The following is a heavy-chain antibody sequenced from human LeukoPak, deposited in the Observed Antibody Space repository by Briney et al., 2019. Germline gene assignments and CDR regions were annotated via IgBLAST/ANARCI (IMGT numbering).Heavy chain of an antibody. V-gene: IGHV4-39*01. CDR2: IYYSGST. Sequence: SETLSLTCAVYGGSFSTYYWGWIRQPPGKGLEWIGSIYYSGSTYYNPSLKSRVTISVDTSENQFSLKLSSVTAADTAVYYCANYCSSSSCHIRRAFDIWGQGTMVTVSS. D-gene: IGHD2-2*02. J-gene: IGHJ3*02. CDR1: GGSFSTYY. CDR3: ANYCSSSSCHIRRAFDI.